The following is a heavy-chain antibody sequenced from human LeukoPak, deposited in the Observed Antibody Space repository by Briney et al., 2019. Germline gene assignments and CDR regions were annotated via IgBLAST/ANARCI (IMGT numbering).Heavy chain of an antibody. D-gene: IGHD2-15*01. CDR1: GFTVSSNY. V-gene: IGHV3-66*01. Sequence: PGGSLRLSCAASGFTVSSNYMSWVRHAPGKGLELVSVIYSGGSTYYADSVKGRFTISRDNSKNTLYLQMNSLRAEDTAVYYCARDVRYCSGGSCYTYSGYWGQGTLVTVSS. CDR3: ARDVRYCSGGSCYTYSGY. CDR2: IYSGGST. J-gene: IGHJ4*02.